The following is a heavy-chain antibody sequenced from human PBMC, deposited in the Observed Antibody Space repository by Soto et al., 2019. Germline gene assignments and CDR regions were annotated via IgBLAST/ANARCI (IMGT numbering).Heavy chain of an antibody. Sequence: PSETLSLTCVVSGDSIIISYYWGWIRQPPGKGLEWIGSIYHSGSTYYNPSLKSRVTISVDTSKNQFSLNLSSVTAADTAVYYCARGSYNWNPRVNWFDPWGQGTLVTVPS. D-gene: IGHD1-20*01. J-gene: IGHJ5*02. CDR3: ARGSYNWNPRVNWFDP. CDR1: GDSIIISYY. V-gene: IGHV4-38-2*01. CDR2: IYHSGST.